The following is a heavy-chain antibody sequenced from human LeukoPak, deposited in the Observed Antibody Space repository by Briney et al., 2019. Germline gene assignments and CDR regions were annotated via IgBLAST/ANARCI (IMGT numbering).Heavy chain of an antibody. CDR3: ARDRRLSGMDV. CDR2: IYSGGST. D-gene: IGHD3-3*01. V-gene: IGHV3-53*01. Sequence: PGGSLRLSCAASGFTVSSNYMSWVRQAPGKGLEWVSVIYSGGSTYYADSVKGRFTISRDNSRNTLYLQMNSLKAEDTAVYYCARDRRLSGMDVWGQGTTVTVSS. J-gene: IGHJ6*02. CDR1: GFTVSSNY.